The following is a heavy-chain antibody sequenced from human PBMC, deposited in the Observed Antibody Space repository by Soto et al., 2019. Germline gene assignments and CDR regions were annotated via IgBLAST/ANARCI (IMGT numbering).Heavy chain of an antibody. Sequence: GASVKVSCKASGYTFTSYGISWVRQAPGQGLEWMGWTSAYNGNTNYAQKLQGRVTMTTDTSTSTAYMELRSLRSDDTAVYYCARGPQRGWFGEGYYYYGMDVWGQGTTVTVSS. D-gene: IGHD3-10*01. CDR1: GYTFTSYG. CDR2: TSAYNGNT. CDR3: ARGPQRGWFGEGYYYYGMDV. J-gene: IGHJ6*02. V-gene: IGHV1-18*01.